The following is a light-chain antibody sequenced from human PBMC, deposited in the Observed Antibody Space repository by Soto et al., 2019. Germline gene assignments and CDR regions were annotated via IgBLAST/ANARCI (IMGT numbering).Light chain of an antibody. J-gene: IGKJ1*01. Sequence: EIVLTQSPGTLSLSPGGRATLSCTASQSVSSSSLAWYQQKRGQAPRLLIHDASSRATGIPDRFSGSGSGTDFTLTISRLEPEDFAVYYCQQYGGSPRTFGQGTKVDIK. V-gene: IGKV3-20*01. CDR3: QQYGGSPRT. CDR1: QSVSSSS. CDR2: DAS.